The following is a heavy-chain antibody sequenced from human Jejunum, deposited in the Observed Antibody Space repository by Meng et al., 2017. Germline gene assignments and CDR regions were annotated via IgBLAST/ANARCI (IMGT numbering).Heavy chain of an antibody. J-gene: IGHJ4*02. CDR2: IYTSGST. V-gene: IGHV4-39*07. CDR1: GDSVTSNYH. Sequence: GSLRLSCTVSGDSVTSNYHWGWIRQSPGKGLEWIGNIYTSGSTYYNPSLQSRISMSVDMSKNQFSLKLRSLTAADTAVYYCVRGSLMVTSPFDLWGQGTLVTVYS. D-gene: IGHD2-8*01. CDR3: VRGSLMVTSPFDL.